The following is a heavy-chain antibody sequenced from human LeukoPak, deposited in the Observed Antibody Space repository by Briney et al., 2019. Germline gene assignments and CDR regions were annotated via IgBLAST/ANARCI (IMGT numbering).Heavy chain of an antibody. Sequence: PGGSLRLSCAASGFIFSTYGLHWVRQAPGKGLEWVAFISHDGSIKYYADSVKGRFAISRDTSKNTLYLQMNSLRAEDTAVYYCARDRWEFFASGSSLDYWGQGTLVTVSS. CDR3: ARDRWEFFASGSSLDY. V-gene: IGHV3-30*03. D-gene: IGHD3-10*01. CDR1: GFIFSTYG. CDR2: ISHDGSIK. J-gene: IGHJ4*02.